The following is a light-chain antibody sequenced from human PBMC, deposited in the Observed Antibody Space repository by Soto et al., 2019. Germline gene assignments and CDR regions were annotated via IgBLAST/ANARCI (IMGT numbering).Light chain of an antibody. CDR3: QQLESYPST. CDR1: QTISSW. J-gene: IGKJ4*01. V-gene: IGKV1-5*03. CDR2: KAS. Sequence: DIQITQSPSTLSGSVGDRVTITCRASQTISSWLAWYQQKPGKAPKLLIYKASTLKSGVPSRFSGSGSGTEFTLTISSLQPEDFATYYCQQLESYPSTFGGGTKVDI.